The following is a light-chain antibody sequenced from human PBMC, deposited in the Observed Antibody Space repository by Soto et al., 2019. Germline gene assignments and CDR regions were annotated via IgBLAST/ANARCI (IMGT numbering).Light chain of an antibody. Sequence: QSVLTQPASVSGCPGQSITISCTGTSSDVGGFDYVAWYQQHLGQAPKLIIYDVTVRPSGVSNRFSGSKSGNTASLAISGLQTEDEAHYYCSSYTSASALYVFGTGTKVTV. CDR1: SSDVGGFDY. CDR2: DVT. V-gene: IGLV2-14*03. J-gene: IGLJ1*01. CDR3: SSYTSASALYV.